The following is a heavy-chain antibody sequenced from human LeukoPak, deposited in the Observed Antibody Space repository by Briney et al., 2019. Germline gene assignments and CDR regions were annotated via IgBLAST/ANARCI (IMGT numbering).Heavy chain of an antibody. Sequence: GGSLRLSCAASGFTFSGYWMHWARQSPGKGLVWVSCIKGDGSDTRYADSVKGRFTISRVNAKNTRYLQMNSLRVEDTAVYYCARDPRNKGFDPWGQGTLVTVSS. J-gene: IGHJ5*02. CDR1: GFTFSGYW. CDR3: ARDPRNKGFDP. CDR2: IKGDGSDT. V-gene: IGHV3-74*01. D-gene: IGHD1/OR15-1a*01.